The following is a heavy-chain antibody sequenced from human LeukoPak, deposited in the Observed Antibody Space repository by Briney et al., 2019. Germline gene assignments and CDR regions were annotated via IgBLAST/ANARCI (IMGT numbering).Heavy chain of an antibody. Sequence: GGSLRLSCAASGFTFSSYAMHWVRQAPGKGLEWDSSISSSSSYIYYADSVKGRFTISRDNSKNTLYLRMNSLRAEDTAVYYCAREGQQLVLYAFDIWGQGTMVTVSS. J-gene: IGHJ3*02. CDR3: AREGQQLVLYAFDI. CDR2: ISSSSSYI. V-gene: IGHV3-21*01. CDR1: GFTFSSYA. D-gene: IGHD6-6*01.